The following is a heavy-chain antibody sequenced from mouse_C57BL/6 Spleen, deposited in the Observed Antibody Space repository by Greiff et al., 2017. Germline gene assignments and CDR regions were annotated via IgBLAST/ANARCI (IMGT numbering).Heavy chain of an antibody. CDR2: ISSGSSTI. CDR3: ARGDYDEDYCDY. V-gene: IGHV5-17*01. D-gene: IGHD2-4*01. CDR1: GFTFSDYG. Sequence: EVKVVESGGGLVKPGGSLKLSCAASGFTFSDYGMHWVRQAPEKGLEWVAYISSGSSTIYYADTVKGRFTISRDNAKNTLFLQMTSLRSEDTAMYYCARGDYDEDYCDYGGQGTTLTVAS. J-gene: IGHJ2*01.